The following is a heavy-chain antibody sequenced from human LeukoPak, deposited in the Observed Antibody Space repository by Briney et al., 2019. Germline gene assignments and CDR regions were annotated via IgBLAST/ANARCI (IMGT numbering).Heavy chain of an antibody. Sequence: GGSPRLSCAASGFTFSSYEMNWVRQAPAKGLEWVSCISSTGNTIYYADSVKGRFTISRDDATNSVSLQMNSLRADDTAVYYCARRGSSSRYYFDYWGQGTPVTVSS. D-gene: IGHD6-13*01. V-gene: IGHV3-48*03. J-gene: IGHJ4*02. CDR1: GFTFSSYE. CDR3: ARRGSSSRYYFDY. CDR2: ISSTGNTI.